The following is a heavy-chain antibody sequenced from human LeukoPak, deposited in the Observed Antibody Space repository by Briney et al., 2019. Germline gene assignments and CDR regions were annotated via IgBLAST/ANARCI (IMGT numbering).Heavy chain of an antibody. CDR2: IYYSGST. Sequence: SETLSLTCTVSGGSISSYYWSWIRQPPGKGLEWIGYIYYSGSTNYNPSLKSRVTISVDPSKNQFSLKLSSVTAADTAVYYCARSVEGYCSGGSCYSYCYYMDVWGKGTTVTVS. J-gene: IGHJ6*03. D-gene: IGHD2-15*01. V-gene: IGHV4-59*01. CDR1: GGSISSYY. CDR3: ARSVEGYCSGGSCYSYCYYMDV.